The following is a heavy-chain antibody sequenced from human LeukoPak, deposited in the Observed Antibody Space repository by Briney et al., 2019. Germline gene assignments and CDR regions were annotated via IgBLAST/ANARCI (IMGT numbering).Heavy chain of an antibody. CDR1: GDSISTGNYY. CDR3: ACVSAAFPLNL. D-gene: IGHD3-3*01. V-gene: IGHV4-61*09. Sequence: ASETLSLTCTVSGDSISTGNYYWSWIRQPAGKGLEWIGHISTTANTDYKPSLKSRVTISLDTSKNQFSLMLRSVIAADTAIYFFACVSAAFPLNLWGQGTLVTVSS. J-gene: IGHJ5*02. CDR2: ISTTANT.